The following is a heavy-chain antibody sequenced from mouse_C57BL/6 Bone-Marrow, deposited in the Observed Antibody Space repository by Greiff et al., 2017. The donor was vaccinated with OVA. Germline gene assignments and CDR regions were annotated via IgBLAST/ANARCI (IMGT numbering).Heavy chain of an antibody. J-gene: IGHJ3*01. Sequence: VQLQQSGAELARPGASVKLSCKASGYTFTSYGISWVKQRPGQGLEWIGEIYPRSGNTYYNEKFKGKATLTADKSSSTAYMELRSLTSEDSAVYFCARSCLCAYWGQGTLGTVSA. CDR3: ARSCLCAY. CDR1: GYTFTSYG. V-gene: IGHV1-81*01. CDR2: IYPRSGNT.